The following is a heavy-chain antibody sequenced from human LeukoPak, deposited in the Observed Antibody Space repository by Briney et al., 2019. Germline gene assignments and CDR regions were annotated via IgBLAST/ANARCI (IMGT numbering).Heavy chain of an antibody. V-gene: IGHV4-59*01. D-gene: IGHD3-9*01. CDR3: ARGRVTVGPHYYYYMDV. CDR1: GGSISSYY. J-gene: IGHJ6*03. Sequence: SETLSLTCTVSGGSISSYYWSWIRQPPGKGLEWIGYIYYSGSTNYNPSLKSRVTISVDTSKNQFSLKLSSVTAADTAVYYCARGRVTVGPHYYYYMDVWGKGTTVTVSS. CDR2: IYYSGST.